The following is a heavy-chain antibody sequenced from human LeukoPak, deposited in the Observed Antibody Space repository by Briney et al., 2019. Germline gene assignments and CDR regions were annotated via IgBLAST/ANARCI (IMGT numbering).Heavy chain of an antibody. Sequence: SGTLSLTCAVSGGSISSSNWWSWVRQPPGKGLEWIGEIYHSGSTNYNPSLKSRVTISVDKSKNQFSLKLSSVTAADTAVYYCAREVYDSSGNAFDIWGQGTMVTVSS. CDR2: IYHSGST. CDR1: GGSISSSNW. J-gene: IGHJ3*02. D-gene: IGHD3-22*01. CDR3: AREVYDSSGNAFDI. V-gene: IGHV4-4*02.